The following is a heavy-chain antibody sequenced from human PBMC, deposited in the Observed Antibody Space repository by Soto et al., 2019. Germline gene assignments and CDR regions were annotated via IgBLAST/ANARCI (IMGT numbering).Heavy chain of an antibody. CDR1: GYTFTSYG. CDR2: ISGYNGNT. CDR3: ARIEDNHETVTGYYRFDY. Sequence: AASVKVSCKASGYTFTSYGISWVRQAPGQGLEWMGWISGYNGNTNYAQKIQGRVTMTTDTSTNTAYMELRSLRSDDTAVYYCARIEDNHETVTGYYRFDYWGQGIRVTVAS. J-gene: IGHJ4*02. V-gene: IGHV1-18*01. D-gene: IGHD3-9*01.